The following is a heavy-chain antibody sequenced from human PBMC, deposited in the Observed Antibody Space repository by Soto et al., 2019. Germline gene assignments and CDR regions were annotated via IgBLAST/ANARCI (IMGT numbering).Heavy chain of an antibody. V-gene: IGHV4-30-4*01. CDR3: TKDQDFGDYEAVEY. D-gene: IGHD4-17*01. Sequence: QVRLQESGPGLVKPSQTLSLTCTVSGDSFNSGLYYWGWIRQSPGKGLEWIGYIHYRRRTFYNPSLKTRASTSLATSNHQFTLNLRSMTAADTAVYFCTKDQDFGDYEAVEYWRQGTLVTVSS. CDR1: GDSFNSGLYY. CDR2: IHYRRRT. J-gene: IGHJ4*02.